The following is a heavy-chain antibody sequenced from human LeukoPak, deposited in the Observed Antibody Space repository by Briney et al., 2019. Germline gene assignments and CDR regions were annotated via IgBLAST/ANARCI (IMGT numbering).Heavy chain of an antibody. CDR2: IYYSGST. Sequence: SESLSLTCTVSGGSISSSSYYWGWVRQPPAKGLEWIGSIYYSGSTYYNPSLKSRVTISVDTSKNQFSLKLSSVTAADTAVYYCARHGYYYYYMDVWGKGTTVTVSS. V-gene: IGHV4-39*01. CDR3: ARHGYYYYYMDV. CDR1: GGSISSSSYY. J-gene: IGHJ6*03.